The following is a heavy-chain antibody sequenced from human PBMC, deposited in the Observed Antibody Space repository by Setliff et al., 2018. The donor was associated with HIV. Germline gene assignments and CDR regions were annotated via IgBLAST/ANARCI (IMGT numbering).Heavy chain of an antibody. CDR1: GFTVSRLY. J-gene: IGHJ4*02. Sequence: PGGSLRLSCAASGFTVSRLYVSWVRQAPGKGLEWVSVIYSDGSSYYADSVRGRFTISRDNYKNTLYLQMNSLRPEDTAVYYCARDSPLSHFDYWGQGILVTVSS. CDR2: IYSDGSS. CDR3: ARDSPLSHFDY. V-gene: IGHV3-53*01.